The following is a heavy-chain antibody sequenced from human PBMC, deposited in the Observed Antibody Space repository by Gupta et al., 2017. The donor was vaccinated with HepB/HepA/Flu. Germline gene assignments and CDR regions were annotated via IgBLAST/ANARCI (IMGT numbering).Heavy chain of an antibody. J-gene: IGHJ4*02. Sequence: EVQLVESGGGLVQPGGSLRLSCAAAGFTVSSNYMSWVRQAPGKGLEWVSVIYSGGSTDDADSVKGRLTIPRDKAKNTLYLQVKRLRAEDTAVYYVASDGKTTGGDDGGQGTMVTVSS. D-gene: IGHD4-17*01. CDR2: IYSGGST. CDR3: ASDGKTTGGDD. V-gene: IGHV3-66*01. CDR1: GFTVSSNY.